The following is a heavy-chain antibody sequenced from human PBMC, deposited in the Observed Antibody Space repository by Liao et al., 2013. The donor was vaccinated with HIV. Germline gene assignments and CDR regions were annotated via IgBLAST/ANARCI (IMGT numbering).Heavy chain of an antibody. J-gene: IGHJ6*03. CDR3: AKEGRVGTFPHYSHYMEV. CDR1: GGPFSGYH. CDR2: INPSGNT. V-gene: IGHV4-34*01. Sequence: QVQLQQWGAGLLKPSETLSLTCAVYGGPFSGYHGSWIRQAPGKGLEWIGEINPSGNTNYSPSYKSRVAMSVDTSKRQFSLKLTSVTAADTAVYYCAKEGRVGTFPHYSHYMEVWGNGSTVIVSS. D-gene: IGHD2-21*01.